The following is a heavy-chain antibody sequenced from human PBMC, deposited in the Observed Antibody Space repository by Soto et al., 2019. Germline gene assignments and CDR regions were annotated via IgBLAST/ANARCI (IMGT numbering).Heavy chain of an antibody. J-gene: IGHJ4*02. CDR3: ASHPIYCSSTSCYLDY. CDR2: NIPILGIA. CDR1: GGTFSSYT. V-gene: IGHV1-69*02. D-gene: IGHD2-2*01. Sequence: QFQLVQSGAEVKKPGASVKVSCKSSGGTFSSYTINLVRQSPGQGHAWMGRNIPILGIANYAQKFQGRVTISADNSTSTVYMELSSLRSEDTAVYYCASHPIYCSSTSCYLDYWGQGTLVNVYS.